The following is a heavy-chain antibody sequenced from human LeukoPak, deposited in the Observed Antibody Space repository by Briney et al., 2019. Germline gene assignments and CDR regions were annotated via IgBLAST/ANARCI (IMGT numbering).Heavy chain of an antibody. CDR3: ARRGPDGSMDV. V-gene: IGHV4-34*01. CDR1: GGSFSGYY. D-gene: IGHD2-15*01. J-gene: IGHJ6*03. CDR2: INHSGST. Sequence: SETLSLTCAVYGGSFSGYYWSWLRQPPGKGQEWIGEINHSGSTNYNPSLKSRVTISVDTSKNQFSLKLSSVTAADTAVYYCARRGPDGSMDVWGKGTTVTVSS.